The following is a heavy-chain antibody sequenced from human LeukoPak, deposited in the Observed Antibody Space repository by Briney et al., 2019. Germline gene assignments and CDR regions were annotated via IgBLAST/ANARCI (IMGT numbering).Heavy chain of an antibody. D-gene: IGHD3-10*01. CDR3: ARGVAAPDN. CDR2: IGAGGAST. V-gene: IGHV3-23*01. J-gene: IGHJ4*02. Sequence: GGSLRLSCAASGFSFSSNGMSWVRQAPGKGLEWVSAIGAGGASTFYADSVKGRFAISRDNSKNTMYLQMNSLRVEGTAIYYCARGVAAPDNWGQGTLVTVSS. CDR1: GFSFSSNG.